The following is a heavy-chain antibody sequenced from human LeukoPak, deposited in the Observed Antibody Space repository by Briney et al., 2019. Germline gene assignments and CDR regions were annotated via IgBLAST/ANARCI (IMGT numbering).Heavy chain of an antibody. V-gene: IGHV4-34*01. CDR1: GGSFSGYS. CDR3: ARSLGFGDYWYFDL. CDR2: INHRGSS. Sequence: PSETLSLTCAVYGGSFSGYSWTWIRQSPGKGPEWIGEINHRGSSNHNPSLKSRVGISVDASKSQVSLKLSSVTAADMAVYYCARSLGFGDYWYFDLWGLGTLVTVSA. D-gene: IGHD3-10*01. J-gene: IGHJ2*01.